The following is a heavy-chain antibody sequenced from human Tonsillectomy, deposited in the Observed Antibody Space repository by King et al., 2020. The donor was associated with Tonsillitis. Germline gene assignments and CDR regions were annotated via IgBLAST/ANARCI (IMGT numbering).Heavy chain of an antibody. J-gene: IGHJ6*03. V-gene: IGHV3-49*04. CDR3: KSPGGYHHYYMDL. D-gene: IGHD3-10*01. CDR1: GFTFGDYS. CDR2: IRSKAYGGTT. Sequence: VQLVESGGGLVQPGRSLRLSCTASGFTFGDYSMSWVRQAPGKGLEWVGFIRSKAYGGTTEYAASVKGRFTISRDDSKSIAYLQMNSLKTEDTAVYYCKSPGGYHHYYMDLWGKGTTVTVSS.